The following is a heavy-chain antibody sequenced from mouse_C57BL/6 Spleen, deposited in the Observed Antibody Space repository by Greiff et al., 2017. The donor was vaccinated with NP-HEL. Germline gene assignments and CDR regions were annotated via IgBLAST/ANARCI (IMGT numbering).Heavy chain of an antibody. D-gene: IGHD2-3*01. Sequence: QVQLQQPGAELVKPGASVKLSCKASGYTFTSYWMQWVQQRPGQGLEWIGEIDPSDSYTNYNQKFKGKATWTVDTSSSTAYMQLSSLTSEDSAVYYCARLKDGYFDYWGQGTTLTVSS. CDR1: GYTFTSYW. CDR2: IDPSDSYT. CDR3: ARLKDGYFDY. J-gene: IGHJ2*01. V-gene: IGHV1-50*01.